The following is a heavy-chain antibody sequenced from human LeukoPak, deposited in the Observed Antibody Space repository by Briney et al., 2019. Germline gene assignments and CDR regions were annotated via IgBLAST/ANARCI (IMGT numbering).Heavy chain of an antibody. CDR2: IKQDGSEK. D-gene: IGHD3-22*01. Sequence: GGSLRLSCAASGFTFSSYWMSWVRQAPGKGLEWVANIKQDGSEKYYVDSVKGRFTISRDNAKNSLYLQMNGLRAEDTAVYYCARATYYYDSSGYYYADQDAFDIWGQGTMVTVSS. CDR3: ARATYYYDSSGYYYADQDAFDI. CDR1: GFTFSSYW. J-gene: IGHJ3*02. V-gene: IGHV3-7*01.